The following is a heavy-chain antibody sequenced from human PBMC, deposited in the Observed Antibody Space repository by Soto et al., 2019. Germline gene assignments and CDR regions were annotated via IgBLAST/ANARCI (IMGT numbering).Heavy chain of an antibody. CDR1: GYTFTSYD. J-gene: IGHJ3*02. CDR2: MNPNSGNT. Sequence: GASVKVSCKASGYTFTSYDINWVRQATGQGLEWMGWMNPNSGNTGYAQKFQGRVTMTRNTSISTAYMELSSLRSEDTAVYYCATCRDYYDSSGYYCDAFDIWGQGTMVTVSS. D-gene: IGHD3-22*01. V-gene: IGHV1-8*01. CDR3: ATCRDYYDSSGYYCDAFDI.